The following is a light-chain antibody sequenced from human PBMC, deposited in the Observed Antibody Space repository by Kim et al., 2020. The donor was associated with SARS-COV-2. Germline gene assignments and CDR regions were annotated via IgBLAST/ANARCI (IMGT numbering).Light chain of an antibody. Sequence: FSPVERATHSCRASQSVSSYLAWYQQKPGQAPRLLIYNASNSATGIPARFSGSGSGTDFTLTISSLVPEDFAVYYCQQRSNWPLTFGGGTKVDIK. J-gene: IGKJ4*01. CDR3: QQRSNWPLT. V-gene: IGKV3-11*01. CDR2: NAS. CDR1: QSVSSY.